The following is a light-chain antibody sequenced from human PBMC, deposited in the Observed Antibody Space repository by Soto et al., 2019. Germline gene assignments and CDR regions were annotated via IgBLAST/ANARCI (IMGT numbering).Light chain of an antibody. CDR1: SSGSVASNS. V-gene: IGLV2-11*01. CDR2: DVS. CDR3: CSYAGNYVYV. Sequence: LTQPHSVSESPGKTVTISCTGSSGSVASNSVQWYQQHAGKAPKLMIYDVSKRPSGVPDRFSASKSGNTASLTISGLQAEDEADYYCCSYAGNYVYVFGTGTKVTVL. J-gene: IGLJ1*01.